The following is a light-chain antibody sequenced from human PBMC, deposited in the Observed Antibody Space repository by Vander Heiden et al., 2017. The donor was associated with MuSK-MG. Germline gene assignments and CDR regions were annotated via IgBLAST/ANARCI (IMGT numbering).Light chain of an antibody. J-gene: IGKJ5*01. Sequence: EIVMTQSPATLSVSPGERATLSCRASQSVSSNLAWYQQKPGQAPRLLIYGASTRATGIPARFTHSGCRTEFTLTSSSLQLEDFPVYYCQQYNNWAPITFGQGTRLEIK. V-gene: IGKV3-15*01. CDR2: GAS. CDR1: QSVSSN. CDR3: QQYNNWAPIT.